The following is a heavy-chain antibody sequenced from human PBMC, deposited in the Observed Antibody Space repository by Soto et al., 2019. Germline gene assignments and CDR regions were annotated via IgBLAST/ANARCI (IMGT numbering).Heavy chain of an antibody. Sequence: SVKVWCKAYGYTFTSYYIHWVRQAPGQGLEWMGIINPSGGSTSYAQKFQGRVTMTRDTSTSTVYMELSSLRSEDTAVYYCARGSYLDGMDVWGQGTTVTVSS. D-gene: IGHD1-26*01. CDR1: GYTFTSYY. CDR2: INPSGGST. V-gene: IGHV1-46*01. J-gene: IGHJ6*02. CDR3: ARGSYLDGMDV.